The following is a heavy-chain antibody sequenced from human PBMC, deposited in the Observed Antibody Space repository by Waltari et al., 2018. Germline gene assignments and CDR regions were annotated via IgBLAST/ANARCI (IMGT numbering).Heavy chain of an antibody. CDR2: VDPEDGET. J-gene: IGHJ4*02. Sequence: DVQLVQSGAEVKKPGATVKISCKISGFTFTDYYIHWVQQAPGKGLKWVGLVDPEDGETVYAGNFQGRVTITADTLTDTAFMEVDTLRSEDTAVYYCATGREQLAHFGHWGQGTLVTVSS. CDR1: GFTFTDYY. CDR3: ATGREQLAHFGH. V-gene: IGHV1-69-2*01. D-gene: IGHD6-6*01.